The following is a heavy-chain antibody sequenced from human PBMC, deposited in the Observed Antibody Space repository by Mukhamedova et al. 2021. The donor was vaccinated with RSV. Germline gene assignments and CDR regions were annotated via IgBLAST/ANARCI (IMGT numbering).Heavy chain of an antibody. J-gene: IGHJ5*02. V-gene: IGHV3-30*01. Sequence: AEYMGGRFTISRDNSKNTLYLQMNSLRAEDTAVYYCARSKSTDYGQLRPWGQGTLVTVSS. D-gene: IGHD4-17*01. CDR3: ARSKSTDYGQLRP.